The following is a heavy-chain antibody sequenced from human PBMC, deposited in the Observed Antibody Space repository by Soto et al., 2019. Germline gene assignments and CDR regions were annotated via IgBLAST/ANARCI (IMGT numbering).Heavy chain of an antibody. CDR1: GFIFSDFS. CDR3: VKGGPYSSTWFDP. D-gene: IGHD6-13*01. J-gene: IGHJ5*02. CDR2: ISSSSSYI. Sequence: PGGSLRLSCAASGFIFSDFSMNWVRQAPGKGLEWVSSISSSSSYIYYADSVKGRFTISRDNAKNSLYLQMSSLRAEDTAVYYCVKGGPYSSTWFDPWGQGTLVIVPS. V-gene: IGHV3-21*01.